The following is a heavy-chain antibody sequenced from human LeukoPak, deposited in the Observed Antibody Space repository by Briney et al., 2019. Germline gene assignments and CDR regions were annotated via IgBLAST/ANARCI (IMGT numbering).Heavy chain of an antibody. CDR2: ISYDGSNK. D-gene: IGHD6-13*01. V-gene: IGHV3-30*18. Sequence: GGSLRLSCAASGFTFSSYGMHWVRRAPGKGLEWVAVISYDGSNKYYADSVKGRFTISRDNSKNTLYLQMNSLRAEDTAVYYCAKILEWYSSSWANRDLDYWGQGTLATVSS. J-gene: IGHJ4*02. CDR1: GFTFSSYG. CDR3: AKILEWYSSSWANRDLDY.